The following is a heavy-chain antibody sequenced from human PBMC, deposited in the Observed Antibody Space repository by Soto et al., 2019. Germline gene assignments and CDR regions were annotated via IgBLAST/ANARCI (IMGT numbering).Heavy chain of an antibody. Sequence: ASVKASCKASGFSFTGYYIHWLRQAPGQGLEWMGWINAHSGGTEYAQKFQGRVTLTRDTSIATAYLTLTSLTSDDTALYYCAKDLTRQLAYWLDPWGQGTQVTVS. CDR1: GFSFTGYY. J-gene: IGHJ5*02. CDR2: INAHSGGT. CDR3: AKDLTRQLAYWLDP. V-gene: IGHV1-2*02. D-gene: IGHD6-6*01.